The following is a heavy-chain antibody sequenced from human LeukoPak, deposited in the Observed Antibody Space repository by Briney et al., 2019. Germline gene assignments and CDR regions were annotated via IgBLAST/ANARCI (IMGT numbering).Heavy chain of an antibody. CDR2: ISGSGGST. J-gene: IGHJ4*02. CDR3: AGPAADCTNGVCYVN. V-gene: IGHV3-23*01. CDR1: GFTFSSYA. Sequence: PGGSLRLSCAASGFTFSSYAMSWVRPAPGKGLEWVSAISGSGGSTYYADSVKGRFTISRDNSKNTLYLQMNSLRAEDTAVYYCAGPAADCTNGVCYVNWGQGTLVTVSS. D-gene: IGHD2-8*01.